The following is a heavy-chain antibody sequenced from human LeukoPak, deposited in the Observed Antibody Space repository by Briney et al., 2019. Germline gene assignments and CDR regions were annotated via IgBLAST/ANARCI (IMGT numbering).Heavy chain of an antibody. D-gene: IGHD2-15*01. J-gene: IGHJ3*02. V-gene: IGHV4-39*07. Sequence: PSETLSLTCTVSGGSISSSSYYWGWIRQPPGKGLEWIGSIYYSGSTYYNPSLKSRVTISVDTSKNQFSLKLSSVTAADTAVYYCARVGVVVVAATVNDAFDIWGQGTMVTVSS. CDR2: IYYSGST. CDR3: ARVGVVVVAATVNDAFDI. CDR1: GGSISSSSYY.